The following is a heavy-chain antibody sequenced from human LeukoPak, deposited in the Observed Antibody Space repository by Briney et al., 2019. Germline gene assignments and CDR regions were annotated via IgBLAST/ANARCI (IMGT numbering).Heavy chain of an antibody. V-gene: IGHV3-21*01. Sequence: SGGSLRLSCAASGFTFSSYSMNWVRQAPGKGLVWVSFISSSTTYIYYADSVKGRFTISRDTAKNSLYLQMNSLRAEDTAVYYCARDGYGDYYFDYWGQGTLVTVSS. CDR3: ARDGYGDYYFDY. J-gene: IGHJ4*02. D-gene: IGHD4-17*01. CDR1: GFTFSSYS. CDR2: ISSSTTYI.